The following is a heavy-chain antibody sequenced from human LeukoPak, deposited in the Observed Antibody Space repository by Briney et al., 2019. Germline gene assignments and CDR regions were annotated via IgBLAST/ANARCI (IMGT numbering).Heavy chain of an antibody. J-gene: IGHJ4*02. CDR3: ARDRATSFGNLFDY. Sequence: SETLSLTCTVSGGSISGYHWNWIRQPPGKGLEWIGNIYYSGSTNYSPSLKSRVTISVDTSENQFSLKLSSVTAADTAVYYCARDRATSFGNLFDYWGQGALVTVSS. CDR1: GGSISGYH. CDR2: IYYSGST. V-gene: IGHV4-59*01. D-gene: IGHD2-2*01.